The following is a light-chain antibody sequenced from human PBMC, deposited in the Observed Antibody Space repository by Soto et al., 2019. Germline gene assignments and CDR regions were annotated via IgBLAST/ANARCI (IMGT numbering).Light chain of an antibody. CDR2: EAS. Sequence: EIVMTQSPATLSVSPGGRATLSCRASQSVYGNLAWYQQKPGQAPRLLIYEASTRASGIPARFSGSGSVTNFTLTNSSLQSEDFAVYYCKQYKDWSPITFGGGTQVEMK. V-gene: IGKV3-15*01. CDR3: KQYKDWSPIT. J-gene: IGKJ4*01. CDR1: QSVYGN.